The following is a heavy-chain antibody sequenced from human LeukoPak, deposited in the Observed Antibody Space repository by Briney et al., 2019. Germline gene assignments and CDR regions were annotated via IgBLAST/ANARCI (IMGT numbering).Heavy chain of an antibody. CDR3: AHGRGNSGAFDV. D-gene: IGHD4-23*01. Sequence: SGGSLRLSCAASGFTFADYVMYWVRQVPGKGLEWVSLIRDDGATTYYADSAKGRFTISRDNNKNSLYLQMNSLRTEDSALYSCAHGRGNSGAFDVWGQGTMVIVSS. V-gene: IGHV3-43*02. J-gene: IGHJ3*01. CDR2: IRDDGATT. CDR1: GFTFADYV.